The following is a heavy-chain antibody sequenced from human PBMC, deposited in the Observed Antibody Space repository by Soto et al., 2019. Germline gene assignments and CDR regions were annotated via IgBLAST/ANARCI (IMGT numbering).Heavy chain of an antibody. Sequence: QVQLVESGGGVVQPGRSLRLSCAASGFTFSSYGMHWVRQAPGKGLEWVAVISYDGSNKYYADSVKGRFTISRDNSKNTLYLQMNSLRAEDTAVYYCAKVWNYYDSSGYYPDHWGQGTLVTVSS. CDR2: ISYDGSNK. J-gene: IGHJ4*02. V-gene: IGHV3-30*18. D-gene: IGHD3-22*01. CDR3: AKVWNYYDSSGYYPDH. CDR1: GFTFSSYG.